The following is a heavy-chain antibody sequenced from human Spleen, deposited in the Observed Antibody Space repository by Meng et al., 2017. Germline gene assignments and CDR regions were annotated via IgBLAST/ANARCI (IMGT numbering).Heavy chain of an antibody. D-gene: IGHD3-10*01. CDR2: ISYDGGNK. Sequence: QVQLVESGGCVVQPGRSLRLSCAASGFTFSSYAMHWVRQAPGKGLEWVAVISYDGGNKYYADAVKGRFTISRDNSKNTLYLQMNSLRAEDTAVYYCARERTMVREFDYWGQGTLVTVSS. CDR1: GFTFSSYA. V-gene: IGHV3-30-3*01. CDR3: ARERTMVREFDY. J-gene: IGHJ4*02.